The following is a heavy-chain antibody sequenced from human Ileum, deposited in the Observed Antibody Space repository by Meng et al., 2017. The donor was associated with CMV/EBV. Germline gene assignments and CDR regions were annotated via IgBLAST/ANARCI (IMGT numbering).Heavy chain of an antibody. Sequence: LSTTGVGVGWIRQPPGKALEWLALIYWNDDKRYSPSLKSRLTITKDTSKNQVVLTMTNMDPVDTATYYCARDLIDFWSGYPSQNFDYWGQGTLVTVSS. CDR1: LSTTGVG. V-gene: IGHV2-5*01. J-gene: IGHJ4*02. CDR2: IYWNDDK. D-gene: IGHD3-3*01. CDR3: ARDLIDFWSGYPSQNFDY.